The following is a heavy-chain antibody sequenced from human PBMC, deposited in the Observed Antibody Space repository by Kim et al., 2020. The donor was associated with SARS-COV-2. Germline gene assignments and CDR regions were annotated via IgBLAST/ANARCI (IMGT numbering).Heavy chain of an antibody. Sequence: GGSLRLSCAASGFTFSSFWMSWVRQAPGKGLDWVANIKQDGSEKYYVDSVKGRFTISRDNAKNSLYLQMNSLRAEDTAVYYCARPRIAARRIYWYFDLWGRGTLVTVSS. CDR1: GFTFSSFW. V-gene: IGHV3-7*01. CDR3: ARPRIAARRIYWYFDL. D-gene: IGHD6-6*01. CDR2: IKQDGSEK. J-gene: IGHJ2*01.